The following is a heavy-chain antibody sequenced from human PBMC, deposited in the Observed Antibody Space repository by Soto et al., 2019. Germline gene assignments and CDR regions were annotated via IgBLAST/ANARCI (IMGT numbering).Heavy chain of an antibody. Sequence: GGSLRLSCAASGFLFSNYGMHWVRQAPGKGLEWVAVISYDGSDEYYADSVKGRFTISRDKSTNTLYLQMNSLRAEDTAVYYCAKAFGIRRGYSDNWGQGTLVTVSS. J-gene: IGHJ4*01. D-gene: IGHD3-3*01. CDR3: AKAFGIRRGYSDN. CDR2: ISYDGSDE. CDR1: GFLFSNYG. V-gene: IGHV3-30*18.